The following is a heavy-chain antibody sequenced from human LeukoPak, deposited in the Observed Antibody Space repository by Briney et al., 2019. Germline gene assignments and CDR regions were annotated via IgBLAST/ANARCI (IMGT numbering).Heavy chain of an antibody. V-gene: IGHV3-33*06. CDR2: IWSDGTNK. D-gene: IGHD4-11*01. J-gene: IGHJ4*02. CDR1: GFTFSHYG. CDR3: SKDAQRGFDYSNSLEY. Sequence: SGGSLRLSCAASGFTFSHYGFHWVRQAPGKGLEWVAVIWSDGTNKYYGDSVKGRFMIYRDDSQNTVYPQMNSLRAEDTAVYYCSKDAQRGFDYSNSLEYWGQGSLVTVSS.